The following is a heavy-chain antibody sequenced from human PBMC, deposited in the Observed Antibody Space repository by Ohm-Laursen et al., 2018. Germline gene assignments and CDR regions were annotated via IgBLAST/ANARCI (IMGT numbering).Heavy chain of an antibody. Sequence: SETLSLTWTVSGGSISSYYWSWIRQPPGKGLEWIGYIYYSGSTNYNPSLKSRVTISVDTSKNQFSLKLSSVTAADTAVYYCARADTAMVLYWGQGTLVTVSS. CDR1: GGSISSYY. D-gene: IGHD5-18*01. CDR2: IYYSGST. J-gene: IGHJ4*02. V-gene: IGHV4-59*01. CDR3: ARADTAMVLY.